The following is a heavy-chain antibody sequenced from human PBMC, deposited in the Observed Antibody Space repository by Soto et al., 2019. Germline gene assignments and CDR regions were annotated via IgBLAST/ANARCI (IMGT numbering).Heavy chain of an antibody. D-gene: IGHD2-15*01. J-gene: IGHJ6*02. V-gene: IGHV3-30-3*01. CDR3: ARPFQDRNYYYGMDV. CDR2: ISYDGSNK. Sequence: GGSLRLSCAASGFTFSSYAMHWVRQAPGKGLEWVAVISYDGSNKYYADSVKGRFTISRDNSKNTLYLQMNSLRAEDTAVYYCARPFQDRNYYYGMDVWGQGTTVTVSS. CDR1: GFTFSSYA.